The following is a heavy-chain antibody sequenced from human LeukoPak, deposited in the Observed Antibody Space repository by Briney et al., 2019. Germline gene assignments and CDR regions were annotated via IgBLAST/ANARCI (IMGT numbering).Heavy chain of an antibody. V-gene: IGHV3-15*01. CDR2: IKSKTDGGTT. J-gene: IGHJ4*02. CDR3: TTDLYCSSTSCYSGH. D-gene: IGHD2-2*01. CDR1: GFTFSNAW. Sequence: PGGSLRLSCAASGFTFSNAWMSWVRQAPGKGLEWVGRIKSKTDGGTTDYAAPVKGRFTISRDDSKNTLYLQMSSLKTEDTAVYYCTTDLYCSSTSCYSGHWGQGTLVTVSS.